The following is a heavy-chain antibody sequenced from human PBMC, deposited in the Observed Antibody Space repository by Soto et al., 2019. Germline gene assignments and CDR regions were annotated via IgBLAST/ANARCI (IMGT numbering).Heavy chain of an antibody. CDR3: ARGALNYDLWSGPINGGMDV. J-gene: IGHJ6*02. V-gene: IGHV4-4*02. Sequence: SETLSLTCAVSGDPISSSKWWTWVRQTPGKGLEWIGKIDQNGITNYNPSLESRVTILKDNSKNQFSLILTSVTAADTAVYYCARGALNYDLWSGPINGGMDVWGQGTTVTVSS. CDR1: GDPISSSKW. D-gene: IGHD3-3*01. CDR2: IDQNGIT.